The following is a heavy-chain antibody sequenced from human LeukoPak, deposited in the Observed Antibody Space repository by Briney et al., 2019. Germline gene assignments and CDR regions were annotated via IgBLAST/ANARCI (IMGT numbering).Heavy chain of an antibody. CDR1: GFTLSSYE. Sequence: GGSLRLSCTASGFTLSSYEMSWIRQAPGKGLEWVSSITSSSSYIFYADSVKGRFTISRDNAKNSLYLQMNSLRAEDTAVYYCARDGSSSSGLVAFDIWGQGTMVTVSS. D-gene: IGHD6-6*01. V-gene: IGHV3-21*01. CDR2: ITSSSSYI. CDR3: ARDGSSSSGLVAFDI. J-gene: IGHJ3*02.